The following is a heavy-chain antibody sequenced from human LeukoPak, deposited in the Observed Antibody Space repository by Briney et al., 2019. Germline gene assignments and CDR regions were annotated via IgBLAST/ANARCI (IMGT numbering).Heavy chain of an antibody. Sequence: VKVSCKASGYTLTGYYMHWVRQAPGQGLEGMGWINPNSGGTNYAQKFQGRVTMTRDTSISTAYMELSRLRSDDTAVYYCARGINYDFWSGYYFDYWGQGTLVTVSS. D-gene: IGHD3-3*01. J-gene: IGHJ4*02. V-gene: IGHV1-2*02. CDR3: ARGINYDFWSGYYFDY. CDR2: INPNSGGT. CDR1: GYTLTGYY.